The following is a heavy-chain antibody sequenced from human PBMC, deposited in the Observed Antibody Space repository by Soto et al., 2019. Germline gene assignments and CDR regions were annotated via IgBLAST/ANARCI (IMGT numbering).Heavy chain of an antibody. Sequence: EVQLVESGGGLVQPGGSLRLSCAASGFTFSSYDMHWVRQATGKGLEWVSAIGTAGDTYYPGSVKGRFTISRENAKNSLYLQMNSLRAGDTAVYYCARGMYLSGYYRGGGYYFDYWGQGTLVTVSS. CDR3: ARGMYLSGYYRGGGYYFDY. CDR2: IGTAGDT. CDR1: GFTFSSYD. J-gene: IGHJ4*02. V-gene: IGHV3-13*01. D-gene: IGHD3-9*01.